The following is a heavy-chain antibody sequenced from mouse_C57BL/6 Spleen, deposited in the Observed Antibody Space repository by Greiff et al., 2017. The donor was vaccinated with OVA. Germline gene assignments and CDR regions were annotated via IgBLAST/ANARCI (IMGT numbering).Heavy chain of an antibody. CDR3: ARRYDYGYYAMDY. D-gene: IGHD2-4*01. V-gene: IGHV1-59*01. CDR1: GYTFTSYW. CDR2: IDPSDSYT. Sequence: VQLQQPGAELVRPGTSVKLSCKASGYTFTSYWMHWVKQRPGQGLEWIGVIDPSDSYTNYNQKFKGKATLTVDTSSSTAYMQLSSLTSEDSAVYYCARRYDYGYYAMDYWGQGTSVTVSS. J-gene: IGHJ4*01.